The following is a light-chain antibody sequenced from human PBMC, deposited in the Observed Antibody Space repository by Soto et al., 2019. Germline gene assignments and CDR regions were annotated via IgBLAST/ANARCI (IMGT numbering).Light chain of an antibody. V-gene: IGKV4-1*01. CDR3: QQYYSTPPT. Sequence: DIVMTQSPDSLAVSLGERATINCKSSQSVLYSSNNKNYLAWYQQKQGQPPKLLIYWASTRESGVPDRFSGSGSGTDFTLTISSLQAEDVAVYYCQQYYSTPPTCGGGPKVEIK. CDR2: WAS. J-gene: IGKJ4*01. CDR1: QSVLYSSNNKNY.